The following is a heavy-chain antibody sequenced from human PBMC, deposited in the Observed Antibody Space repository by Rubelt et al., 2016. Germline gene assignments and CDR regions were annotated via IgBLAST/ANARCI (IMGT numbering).Heavy chain of an antibody. CDR2: IYYSGST. D-gene: IGHD3-10*01. CDR3: ARRPNYYGSGSYCPFDY. CDR1: GGSISSYY. J-gene: IGHJ4*02. V-gene: IGHV4-59*08. Sequence: QVQLQESGPGLVKPSETLSLTCTVSGGSISSYYWSWIRQPPGKGLEWLGYIYYSGSTNYNPSLKSRVTISVDTSKNQFSPKLSAVTAADTAVYYCARRPNYYGSGSYCPFDYWGQGTLVTVSS.